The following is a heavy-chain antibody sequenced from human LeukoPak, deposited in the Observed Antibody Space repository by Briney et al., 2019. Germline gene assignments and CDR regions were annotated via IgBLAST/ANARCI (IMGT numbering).Heavy chain of an antibody. CDR3: ARDMRHYRYYESDEYYFNFEY. V-gene: IGHV1-18*01. D-gene: IGHD3-22*01. Sequence: ASVRVSCKASGYIFTSYGLSWVRQAPGQGLEWMGWIGANNGHTHYAQKFQGRLTITRDMSTRTVDMELRSLRSDDTAVYYCARDMRHYRYYESDEYYFNFEYWGQGTLVTVSS. CDR2: IGANNGHT. CDR1: GYIFTSYG. J-gene: IGHJ4*02.